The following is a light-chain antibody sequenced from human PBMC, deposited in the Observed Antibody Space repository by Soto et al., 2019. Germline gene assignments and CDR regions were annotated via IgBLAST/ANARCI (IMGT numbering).Light chain of an antibody. CDR1: QSVSSY. J-gene: IGKJ2*01. CDR3: QQRSNWPPYT. Sequence: EIVLTQSPATLPLSPGERATLSCRASQSVSSYLAWYQQKPGQAPRLLISDASNRATGIPARFSGSGSWTDIALSISSLEPEDFAVYYCQQRSNWPPYTFGQGTKLEIK. CDR2: DAS. V-gene: IGKV3-11*01.